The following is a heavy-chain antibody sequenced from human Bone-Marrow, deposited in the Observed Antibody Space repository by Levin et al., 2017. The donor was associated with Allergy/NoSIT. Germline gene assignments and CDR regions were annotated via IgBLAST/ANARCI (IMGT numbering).Heavy chain of an antibody. CDR2: FYPEHGET. CDR1: GYTLTGLH. V-gene: IGHV1-24*01. Sequence: ASVKVSCRVSGYTLTGLHMHWVRQAPGKGLEWTGGFYPEHGETIYAQNFQGRVTMTEDTSTDTAYMELSSLRSEDTAVYYCDTLRFGNGPSLYGLDVWGQGSTVSVSS. J-gene: IGHJ6*02. CDR3: DTLRFGNGPSLYGLDV. D-gene: IGHD1-14*01.